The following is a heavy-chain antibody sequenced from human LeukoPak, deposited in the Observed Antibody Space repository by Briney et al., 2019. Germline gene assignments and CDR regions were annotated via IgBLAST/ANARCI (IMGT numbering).Heavy chain of an antibody. V-gene: IGHV4-61*08. CDR1: GGSISSGDYY. D-gene: IGHD6-6*01. CDR2: IYYGGST. Sequence: SETLSLTCTVSGGSISSGDYYWSWIRQPPGKGLEWIGYIYYGGSTNYNPSLKSRVTISVDTSKNKFSLKLSSVTAADTAVYYCARDVVQYGSYYYYMDVWGKGTTVTVSS. J-gene: IGHJ6*03. CDR3: ARDVVQYGSYYYYMDV.